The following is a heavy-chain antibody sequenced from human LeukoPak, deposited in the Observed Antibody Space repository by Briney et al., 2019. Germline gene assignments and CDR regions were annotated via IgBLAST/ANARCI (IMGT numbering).Heavy chain of an antibody. D-gene: IGHD6-19*01. V-gene: IGHV4-31*03. CDR3: ARGNIAVAGGDY. CDR1: GGSISSGDYY. Sequence: SETLSLTCTVSGGSISSGDYYWSWIRQHPGKGLEWIGYIYYIGSTYYNPSLQSRVTISVDTSKNQFSLKLSSVTAADTAVYYCARGNIAVAGGDYWGQGTLVTVSS. CDR2: IYYIGST. J-gene: IGHJ4*02.